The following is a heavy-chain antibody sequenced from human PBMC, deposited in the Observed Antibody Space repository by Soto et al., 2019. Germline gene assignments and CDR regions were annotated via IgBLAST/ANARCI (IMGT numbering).Heavy chain of an antibody. J-gene: IGHJ5*02. V-gene: IGHV3-23*01. CDR1: GFTFSSSA. Sequence: EVRLLESGGGLAQPGGSRRLSCAASGFTFSSSAMNWVRQAPGKGLEWVSSIRVGGGDTFYADSVRGRFTVSRDISRNTLYLQMKTLRAEATAIYYCAKCSVGTVRTSGWCNWFDPWGQGTLVTVSS. CDR3: AKCSVGTVRTSGWCNWFDP. CDR2: IRVGGGDT. D-gene: IGHD6-19*01.